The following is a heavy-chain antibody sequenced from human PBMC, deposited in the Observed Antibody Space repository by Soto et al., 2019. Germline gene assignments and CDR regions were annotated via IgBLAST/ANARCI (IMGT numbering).Heavy chain of an antibody. CDR3: VWDSSGPAFDY. CDR1: GYTFTGYY. D-gene: IGHD3-22*01. CDR2: INPNSGGT. J-gene: IGHJ4*02. V-gene: IGHV1-2*02. Sequence: GASVKVSCKASGYTFTGYYMHWVRQAPGQGLEWMGWINPNSGGTNYAQNFQGRVTMTRDTSISTAYMELSRLRSDDTAVYYCVWDSSGPAFDYWGQGTLVTVSS.